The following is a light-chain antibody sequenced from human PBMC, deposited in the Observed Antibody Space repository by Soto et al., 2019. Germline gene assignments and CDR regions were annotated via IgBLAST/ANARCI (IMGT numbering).Light chain of an antibody. Sequence: QSVLTQPASVSGSPGQSITISCTGTSSDVGAYNYVSWYQQHPGKAPKLMIYDVSDRPSGVSSRFSGSKSGNTASLTISGLQPEDEADYYCSSYTTITTPVFGGGTKLTVL. J-gene: IGLJ2*01. CDR1: SSDVGAYNY. CDR3: SSYTTITTPV. CDR2: DVS. V-gene: IGLV2-14*03.